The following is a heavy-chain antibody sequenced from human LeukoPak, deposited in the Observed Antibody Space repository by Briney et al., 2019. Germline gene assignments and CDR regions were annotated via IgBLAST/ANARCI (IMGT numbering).Heavy chain of an antibody. V-gene: IGHV4-59*01. CDR3: ATTWYYDSRGYLFDD. Sequence: SETLSLTCSVSGVPISTYYWSWLRQSPGKGLEWIAYVYYNGDIMYNPSLESRVTISLDTSKNQFSLSMTSVTAADTAVYFCATTWYYDSRGYLFDDWGYGTLVTVSS. CDR2: VYYNGDI. J-gene: IGHJ4*01. CDR1: GVPISTYY. D-gene: IGHD3-22*01.